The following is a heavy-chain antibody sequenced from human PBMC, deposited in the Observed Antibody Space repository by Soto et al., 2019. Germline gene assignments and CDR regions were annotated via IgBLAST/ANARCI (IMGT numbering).Heavy chain of an antibody. CDR2: ISSSSSYT. CDR1: GFTFSDYY. D-gene: IGHD5-18*01. V-gene: IGHV3-11*06. J-gene: IGHJ3*02. Sequence: GGSLRLSCAASGFTFSDYYMSWIRQAPGKGLEWVSYISSSSSYTNYADSVKGRFTISRDNAKNSLYLQMNSLRAEDTAVYYCARIRGYSYGPDAFDIWGQGTMVTVS. CDR3: ARIRGYSYGPDAFDI.